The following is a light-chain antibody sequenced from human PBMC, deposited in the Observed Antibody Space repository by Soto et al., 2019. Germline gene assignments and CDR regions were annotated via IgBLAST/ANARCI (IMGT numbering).Light chain of an antibody. CDR2: ATS. Sequence: DVQMTQSPSSLSASVGDRVTISCRASQATSNWLAWYQLKPGKAPKSLIYATSILQNGVPSRFSGSGSGTDFTLTIDSLQPEDSGTYYCQQYNNFPPTFGGGTKVEVK. V-gene: IGKV1D-16*01. CDR3: QQYNNFPPT. J-gene: IGKJ4*01. CDR1: QATSNW.